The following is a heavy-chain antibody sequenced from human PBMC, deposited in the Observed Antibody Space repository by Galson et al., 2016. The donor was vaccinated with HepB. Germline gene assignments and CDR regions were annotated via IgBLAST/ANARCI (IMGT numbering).Heavy chain of an antibody. J-gene: IGHJ3*02. CDR3: AKDQTSFYYDTSDYHLSSAFDI. CDR1: GFTFSDYG. Sequence: SLRLSCAASGFTFSDYGMHWVRQAPGKGLEWVAFISYDGSDKSYADPVKGRFTLSRDNSKNTLYLQMNSLRAEDTAAYYCAKDQTSFYYDTSDYHLSSAFDIWGQGTMVTVSS. D-gene: IGHD3-22*01. V-gene: IGHV3-30*18. CDR2: ISYDGSDK.